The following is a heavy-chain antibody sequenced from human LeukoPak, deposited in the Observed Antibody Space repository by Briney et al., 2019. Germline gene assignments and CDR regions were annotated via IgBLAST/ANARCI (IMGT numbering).Heavy chain of an antibody. CDR3: ATGIAAAGEPFDY. CDR2: FDPEDGET. V-gene: IGHV1-24*01. Sequence: ASVKVSCKVSGYTLTELSMHWVRQAPGKGLEWMGGFDPEDGETIYAQKFQGRATMTEDTSTDTAYMELSSLRSEDTAVYYCATGIAAAGEPFDYWGQGTLVTVSS. CDR1: GYTLTELS. D-gene: IGHD6-13*01. J-gene: IGHJ4*02.